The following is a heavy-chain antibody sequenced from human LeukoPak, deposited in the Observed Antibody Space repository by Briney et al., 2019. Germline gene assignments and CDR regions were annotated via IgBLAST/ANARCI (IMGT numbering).Heavy chain of an antibody. V-gene: IGHV3-30*04. CDR3: AKGRRGGIPIPGIDY. CDR2: ISYDGSNK. Sequence: GGSLRLSCAASGFTFSSYAMHWVRQAPGKGLEWVAVISYDGSNKYYTDSVKGRFTISRDNSKNTLYLQMNSLRAEDTAVYYCAKGRRGGIPIPGIDYWGQGTLVTVSS. CDR1: GFTFSSYA. D-gene: IGHD3-16*01. J-gene: IGHJ4*02.